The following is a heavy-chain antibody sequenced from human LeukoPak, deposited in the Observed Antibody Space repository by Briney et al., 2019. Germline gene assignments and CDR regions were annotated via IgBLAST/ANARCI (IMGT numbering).Heavy chain of an antibody. V-gene: IGHV3-48*03. Sequence: GGSLRLSCAASGFTFSSYEMNWVRQAPGKGLEWVSYISSSGSTIYYADSVKGRFTISRDNAKNSLYLQMNSLRAEDTAVYYCARDPQLRWGLEYYFDHWGQGTLVTVSS. D-gene: IGHD3-3*01. CDR2: ISSSGSTI. J-gene: IGHJ4*02. CDR1: GFTFSSYE. CDR3: ARDPQLRWGLEYYFDH.